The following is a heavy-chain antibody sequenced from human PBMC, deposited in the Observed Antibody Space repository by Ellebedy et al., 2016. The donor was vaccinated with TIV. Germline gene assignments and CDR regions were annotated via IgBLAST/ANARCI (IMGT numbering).Heavy chain of an antibody. J-gene: IGHJ6*02. CDR2: INHSGST. CDR3: ARYHTRTTVTTRSLVNYYYGMDV. Sequence: SETLSLXXAVYGGSFSGYYWSWIRQPPGKGLEWIGEINHSGSTNYNPSLKSRVTISVDTSKNQFSLKLSSVTAADTAVYYCARYHTRTTVTTRSLVNYYYGMDVWGQGTTVTVSS. V-gene: IGHV4-34*01. CDR1: GGSFSGYY. D-gene: IGHD4-17*01.